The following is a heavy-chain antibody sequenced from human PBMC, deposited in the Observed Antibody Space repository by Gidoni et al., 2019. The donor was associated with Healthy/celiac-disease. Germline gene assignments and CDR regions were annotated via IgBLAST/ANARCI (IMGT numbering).Heavy chain of an antibody. CDR2: IWYDGSNK. V-gene: IGHV3-33*01. CDR1: GFTFSSYG. D-gene: IGHD6-13*01. CDR3: ARDGAGTEY. Sequence: QVQLVESGGGVVQPGRSLRLSCAASGFTFSSYGMHWVRQDPGIGLEWFAVIWYDGSNKYYADSVKGRFTISRDNSKNTLYLQMNSLRAEDTAVYYCARDGAGTEYWGQGTLVTVSS. J-gene: IGHJ4*02.